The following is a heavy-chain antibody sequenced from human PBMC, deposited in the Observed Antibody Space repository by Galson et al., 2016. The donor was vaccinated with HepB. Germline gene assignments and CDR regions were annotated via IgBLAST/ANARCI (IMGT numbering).Heavy chain of an antibody. V-gene: IGHV4-61*01. Sequence: SETLSLTCTVSGGSISIYSYHWAWMRQPPGKGLEWIGNMYYRGSTKYNSSLKSRATMSVDTSKNQFSLKLNSVTAADTAVYYCARERSGDYSTPYGGRGLTYYHYGMDVWGQGTTVIVSS. CDR3: ARERSGDYSTPYGGRGLTYYHYGMDV. D-gene: IGHD4-17*01. CDR1: GGSISIYSYH. J-gene: IGHJ6*02. CDR2: MYYRGST.